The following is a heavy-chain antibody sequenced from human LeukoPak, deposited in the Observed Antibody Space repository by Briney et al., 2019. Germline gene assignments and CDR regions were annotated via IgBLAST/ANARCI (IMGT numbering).Heavy chain of an antibody. D-gene: IGHD3-3*01. J-gene: IGHJ4*02. V-gene: IGHV3-74*01. Sequence: GGSLRLSCAASGFTFSSYWIHWVRQAPGKGLVWVSRINSDASSTSYADSVKGRFTISRDNAKNTVYLQMNSLRAEDTAVYYCARDRITDFWSGYYTNYFDYWGQGTLVTVSS. CDR3: ARDRITDFWSGYYTNYFDY. CDR1: GFTFSSYW. CDR2: INSDASST.